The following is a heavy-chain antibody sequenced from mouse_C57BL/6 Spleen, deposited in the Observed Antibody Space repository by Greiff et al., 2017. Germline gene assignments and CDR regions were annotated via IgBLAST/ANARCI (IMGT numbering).Heavy chain of an antibody. CDR2: IDPSDSYT. Sequence: QVQLQQPGAELVKPGASVKLSCKASGYTFTSYWMQWVKQRPGQGLEWIGEIDPSDSYTNYNQKFKGKATLTVDTSSSTAYMQLSSLTSEDSAVYYCARWSLGYYGSSRLYAMDYWGQGTSVTVSS. CDR1: GYTFTSYW. D-gene: IGHD1-1*01. CDR3: ARWSLGYYGSSRLYAMDY. J-gene: IGHJ4*01. V-gene: IGHV1-50*01.